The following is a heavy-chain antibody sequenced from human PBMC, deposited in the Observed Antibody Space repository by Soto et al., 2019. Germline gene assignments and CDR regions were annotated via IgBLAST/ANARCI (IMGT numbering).Heavy chain of an antibody. D-gene: IGHD1-7*01. Sequence: QVQLQESGPGLVKPSQTLSLTCTVSGGSISSGGYYWSWIRQHPGKGLEWIGYIHYSGSTYYNPSLKSRVTISVDTSKNQFSLQLSSVTAADTADYYCARVAITGTPGYYYYGMDVWGQGTTVTVSS. V-gene: IGHV4-31*03. CDR3: ARVAITGTPGYYYYGMDV. J-gene: IGHJ6*02. CDR2: IHYSGST. CDR1: GGSISSGGYY.